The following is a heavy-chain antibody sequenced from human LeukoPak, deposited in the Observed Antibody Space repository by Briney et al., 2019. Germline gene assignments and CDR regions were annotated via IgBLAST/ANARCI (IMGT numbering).Heavy chain of an antibody. CDR1: GYTFTSYD. J-gene: IGHJ4*02. D-gene: IGHD2-2*01. CDR3: ARGLVQRHCSSTSCYVY. Sequence: GASVKVSCKASGYTFTSYDINWVRQATGQGLEWMGWMNPNSGNTGYAQKFQGRVIITRNTSISTAYMELSSLRSEDTAVYYCARGLVQRHCSSTSCYVYWGQGTLVTVSS. CDR2: MNPNSGNT. V-gene: IGHV1-8*03.